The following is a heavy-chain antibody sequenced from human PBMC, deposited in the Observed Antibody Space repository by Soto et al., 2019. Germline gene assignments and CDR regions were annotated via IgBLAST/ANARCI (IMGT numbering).Heavy chain of an antibody. CDR3: ASDLVQGNTPAQKFFAC. CDR1: GGSVSGNVY. J-gene: IGHJ4*02. D-gene: IGHD3-10*01. V-gene: IGHV4-61*01. CDR2: SCYRGGA. Sequence: QVQLQESGPGLVKPSETLSLTCTVSGGSVSGNVYWSWIRQPPGKGREGMGCSCYRGGARYNPPLNGRGTSSVATSKNAFALRLNSVTAADTAVDYCASDLVQGNTPAQKFFACWGQGTLVSVSS.